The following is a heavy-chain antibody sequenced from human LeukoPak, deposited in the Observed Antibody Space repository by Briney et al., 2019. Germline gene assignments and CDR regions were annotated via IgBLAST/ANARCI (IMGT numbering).Heavy chain of an antibody. V-gene: IGHV3-9*01. CDR2: ISWNSGSI. CDR1: GFTFDDYA. CDR3: AKGSSDGYYYAKADYFDY. D-gene: IGHD3-22*01. Sequence: GGSLRLSCAASGFTFDDYAMHWVRQAPGKGLEWVSGISWNSGSIGYADSVKGRFTISRVNAKNSLYLQMNSLRAEDTALYYCAKGSSDGYYYAKADYFDYWGQGTLVTVSS. J-gene: IGHJ4*02.